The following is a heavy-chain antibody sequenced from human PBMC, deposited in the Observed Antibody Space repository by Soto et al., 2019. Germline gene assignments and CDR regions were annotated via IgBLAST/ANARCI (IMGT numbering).Heavy chain of an antibody. Sequence: PGGSLRLSCTASGITFGDYAMSWIRQAPGKGLEWVGFIRSKGYGGTTEYAASVKGRFTISRDDSKSIAYLQMNSLTTEDTAVYYCSSLDDIVVIPAHGPRWGQGTLVTVSS. CDR3: SSLDDIVVIPAHGPR. D-gene: IGHD2-2*01. CDR2: IRSKGYGGTT. V-gene: IGHV3-49*03. J-gene: IGHJ1*01. CDR1: GITFGDYA.